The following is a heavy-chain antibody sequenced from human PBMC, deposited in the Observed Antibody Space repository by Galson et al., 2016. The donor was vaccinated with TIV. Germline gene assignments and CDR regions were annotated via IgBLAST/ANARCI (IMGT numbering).Heavy chain of an antibody. V-gene: IGHV5-10-1*01. CDR2: IDPTDSYT. CDR1: GYRFTSYW. Sequence: QSGAEVKKPGGSLRISCKGSGYRFTSYWINWVRQMPGKGLEWMGRIDPTDSYTNYSPSFQGHVTISADKSSTTAYLQWSSLKASDTAIYYWARGVSSGSAWLDPWGPGTPVTVSS. CDR3: ARGVSSGSAWLDP. D-gene: IGHD3-10*01. J-gene: IGHJ5*02.